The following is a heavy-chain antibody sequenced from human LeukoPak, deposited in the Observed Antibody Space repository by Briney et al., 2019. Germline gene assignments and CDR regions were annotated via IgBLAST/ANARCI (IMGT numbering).Heavy chain of an antibody. Sequence: SETLSLTCAVYGGSFSGYYWSWIRQPPGKGLEWIGEINHSGSTNYNPSLKSRVTISVDTSKNQFSLKLSSVTAADTAVYYCARGLKVPAASRPKDYYYYMDVWGKGTTVTV. CDR3: ARGLKVPAASRPKDYYYYMDV. J-gene: IGHJ6*03. CDR2: INHSGST. CDR1: GGSFSGYY. V-gene: IGHV4-34*01. D-gene: IGHD2-2*01.